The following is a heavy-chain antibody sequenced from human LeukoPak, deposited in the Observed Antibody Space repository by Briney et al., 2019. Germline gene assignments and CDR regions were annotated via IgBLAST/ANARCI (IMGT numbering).Heavy chain of an antibody. J-gene: IGHJ3*02. CDR1: GFSFSSYW. CDR3: ARGGLNALEAFDI. Sequence: GGSLRLSCAAFGFSFSSYWMHWVRQAPGKGLVWVSRINGDGSSTRYADSVKGRFTISRDNAKNTLYLQMNSLRAEDTAVYYCARGGLNALEAFDIWGQGTLVTVCS. CDR2: INGDGSST. D-gene: IGHD1-1*01. V-gene: IGHV3-74*01.